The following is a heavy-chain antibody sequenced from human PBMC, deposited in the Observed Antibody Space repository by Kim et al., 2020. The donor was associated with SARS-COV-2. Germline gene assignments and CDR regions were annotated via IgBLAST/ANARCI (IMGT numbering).Heavy chain of an antibody. V-gene: IGHV1-18*01. D-gene: IGHD3-22*01. CDR1: GYTFTSYG. J-gene: IGHJ6*02. Sequence: ASVKVSCKASGYTFTSYGISWVRQAPGQGLEWMGWISAYNGNTNYPQKIKDRVTMTTDTSASTAYMELRSLRSDDTAVYYCARGGYFDSSGRYYYFGLDVWGQGTTVTVSS. CDR3: ARGGYFDSSGRYYYFGLDV. CDR2: ISAYNGNT.